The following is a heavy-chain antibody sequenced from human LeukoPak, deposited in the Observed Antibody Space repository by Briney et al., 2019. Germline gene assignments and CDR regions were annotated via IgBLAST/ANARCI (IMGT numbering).Heavy chain of an antibody. D-gene: IGHD3-10*01. V-gene: IGHV3-9*01. CDR1: GFTFDDYA. CDR2: ISWNSGSM. CDR3: AKDRGGRADYYYYGMDV. J-gene: IGHJ6*02. Sequence: GRSLRLSCAASGFTFDDYAMHWVRQAPGKGLEWVSVISWNSGSMGYTDSVKGRFTISRDNAKNSLYLQMNSLRAEDTALYYCAKDRGGRADYYYYGMDVWGQGTTVTVSS.